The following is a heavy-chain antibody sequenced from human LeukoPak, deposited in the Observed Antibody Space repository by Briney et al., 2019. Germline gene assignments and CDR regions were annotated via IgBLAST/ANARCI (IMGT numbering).Heavy chain of an antibody. V-gene: IGHV3-23*01. CDR1: GFTFSSYA. D-gene: IGHD5-18*01. CDR3: ANRGTGYSYGVRDY. Sequence: GGSLRLSCAASGFTFSSYAMSWVRQVPGKGLEWVSAISGSGGSTYYADSVKGRFTISRDNSKNTLYLQMNSLRAEDTAVYYCANRGTGYSYGVRDYWGQGTLVTVSS. CDR2: ISGSGGST. J-gene: IGHJ4*02.